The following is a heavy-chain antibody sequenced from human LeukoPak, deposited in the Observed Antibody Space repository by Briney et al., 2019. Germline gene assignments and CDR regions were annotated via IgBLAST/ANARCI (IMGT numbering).Heavy chain of an antibody. CDR1: GYTFTGYY. Sequence: GASVKVSCKASGYTFTGYYMHWVRQAPGQGLEWMGRINPNSGGTNYAQKLQGRVTMTTDTSTSTAYMGLRGLRSDDTAVYYCARDYYDQPYYGMDVWGQGTTVTVSS. V-gene: IGHV1-2*06. J-gene: IGHJ6*02. CDR2: INPNSGGT. CDR3: ARDYYDQPYYGMDV. D-gene: IGHD3-22*01.